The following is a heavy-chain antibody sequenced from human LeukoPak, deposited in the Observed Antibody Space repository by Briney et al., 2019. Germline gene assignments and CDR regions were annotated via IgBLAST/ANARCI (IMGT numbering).Heavy chain of an antibody. CDR1: GYTFTSYG. V-gene: IGHV1-18*01. CDR2: ISSDNDNT. CDR3: ARYCVGGSCYSRELDY. D-gene: IGHD2-15*01. Sequence: ASVKLSCTASGYTFTSYGISWVRQAPGQGLEWMGWISSDNDNTNYAQILQGRATMTTDSSTTPDYLEHRSLRPDDTAVYFCARYCVGGSCYSRELDYWGQGTLVTVSS. J-gene: IGHJ4*02.